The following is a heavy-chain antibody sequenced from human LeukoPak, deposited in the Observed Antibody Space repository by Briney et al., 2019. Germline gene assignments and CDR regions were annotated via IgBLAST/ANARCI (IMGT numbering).Heavy chain of an antibody. D-gene: IGHD1-26*01. CDR1: GGSIGSYY. CDR2: IYYSGST. V-gene: IGHV4-59*01. J-gene: IGHJ4*02. Sequence: PSETLSLTCTVSGGSIGSYYWSWIRQPPGKGLEWIGHIYYSGSTNYNPSLKSRVTISVDTSKNQFSLKLSSVTAADTAMYYCAREIPGIVGATYFDSWGQGTLVTVSS. CDR3: AREIPGIVGATYFDS.